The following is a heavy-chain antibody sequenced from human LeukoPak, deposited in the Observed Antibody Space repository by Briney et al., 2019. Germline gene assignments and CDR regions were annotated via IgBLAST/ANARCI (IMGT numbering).Heavy chain of an antibody. CDR1: GGTFSSYA. J-gene: IGHJ5*02. CDR3: ARDRYSYGHSGSNWFDP. D-gene: IGHD5-18*01. Sequence: SVTVSCTVSGGTFSSYAISWVRQAPVQGLEWMGGIIPIFGTANYAQKFQGRVTITADESTSPAYMELSSLRSEDTAVYYCARDRYSYGHSGSNWFDPWGQGTLVTVSS. V-gene: IGHV1-69*13. CDR2: IIPIFGTA.